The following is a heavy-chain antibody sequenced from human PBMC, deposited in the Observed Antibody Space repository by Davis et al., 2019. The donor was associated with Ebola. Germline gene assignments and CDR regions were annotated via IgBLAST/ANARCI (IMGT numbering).Heavy chain of an antibody. CDR2: INHSGST. CDR1: GGSFRGYY. Sequence: PSETLSLTCAVYGGSFRGYYWSWIRQPPGKGLEWIGEINHSGSTNYNPSLKSRVTISVDTSKNQFSLKLSSVTAADTAVYYCARGDGCSGGSCYSYWGQGTLVTVSS. CDR3: ARGDGCSGGSCYSY. D-gene: IGHD2-15*01. J-gene: IGHJ4*02. V-gene: IGHV4-34*01.